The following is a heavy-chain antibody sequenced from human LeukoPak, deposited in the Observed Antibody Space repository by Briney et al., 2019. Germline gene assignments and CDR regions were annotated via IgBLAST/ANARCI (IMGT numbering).Heavy chain of an antibody. Sequence: GGSLRLSCAASGFTFSSYWMSWVRQAPGKGLEWVANIKQDGSEKYYVDSVEGRFTISRDNAKNSLYLQMSSLRAEDTAVYYCATSLLRFLEWSVWGQGTLVTVSS. J-gene: IGHJ4*02. D-gene: IGHD3-3*01. CDR3: ATSLLRFLEWSV. CDR1: GFTFSSYW. CDR2: IKQDGSEK. V-gene: IGHV3-7*01.